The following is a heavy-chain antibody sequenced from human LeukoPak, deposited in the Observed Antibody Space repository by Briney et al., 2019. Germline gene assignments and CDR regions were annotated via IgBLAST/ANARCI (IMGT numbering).Heavy chain of an antibody. V-gene: IGHV3-21*01. CDR2: ISSSSSYI. CDR1: GFTFSSFG. D-gene: IGHD5-18*01. CDR3: ARGVTAMADY. J-gene: IGHJ4*02. Sequence: GGSLRLSCAASGFTFSSFGMHWVRQAPGKGLEWVSSISSSSSYIYYADSVKGRFTISRDNAKNSLYLQMNSLRAEDTAVYYCARGVTAMADYWGQGTLVTVSS.